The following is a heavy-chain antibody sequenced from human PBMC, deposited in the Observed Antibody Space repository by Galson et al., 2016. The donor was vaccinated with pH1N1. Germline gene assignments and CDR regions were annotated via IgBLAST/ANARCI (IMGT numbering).Heavy chain of an antibody. V-gene: IGHV2-5*02. CDR3: AHREGTITNAFSF. J-gene: IGHJ3*01. Sequence: PALVKPPQTLTLTCNFSGFSVSSSGVGVGWIRQPPGKGLEWLAVIYWDDDKRYSPSLKSRLTITKDTSKNQVVLKMTNMDPADTATCYCAHREGTITNAFSFCGARTLVTVSS. D-gene: IGHD5-12*01. CDR1: GFSVSSSGVG. CDR2: IYWDDDK.